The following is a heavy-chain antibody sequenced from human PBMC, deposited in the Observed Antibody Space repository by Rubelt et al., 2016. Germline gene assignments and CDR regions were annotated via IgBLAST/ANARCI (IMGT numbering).Heavy chain of an antibody. Sequence: EVQLVQSGAEVKKPGESLMISCKGSGYSFSNYWIAWVRQMPGKGLEWMGLIYPGDSDTRYRRCWKGKDTISAGKSNSTAYRQWSSLKASDTAMYYCARLERIFGQFDPWGQGSVVTVSS. CDR2: IYPGDSDT. CDR3: ARLERIFGQFDP. J-gene: IGHJ5*02. D-gene: IGHD1-1*01. V-gene: IGHV5-51*01. CDR1: GYSFSNYW.